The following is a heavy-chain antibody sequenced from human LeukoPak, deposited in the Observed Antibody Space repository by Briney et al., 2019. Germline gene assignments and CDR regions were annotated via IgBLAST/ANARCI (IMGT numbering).Heavy chain of an antibody. Sequence: SETLSLTCIVSGYSISSGFHWGWIRQPPGKGLERIATKYHTGSTYYNPSLRSRVTISVDTSKNQFSLKLPSVTAADTAVYYCARGSVGYFYGGTPFYYGMDVWGQGTTVTVSS. J-gene: IGHJ6*02. CDR2: KYHTGST. D-gene: IGHD3-10*01. CDR3: ARGSVGYFYGGTPFYYGMDV. CDR1: GYSISSGFH. V-gene: IGHV4-38-2*02.